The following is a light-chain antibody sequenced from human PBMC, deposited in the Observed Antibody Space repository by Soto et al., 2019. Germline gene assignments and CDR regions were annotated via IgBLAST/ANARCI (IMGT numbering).Light chain of an antibody. CDR3: CSYAGSNTAV. CDR2: EVS. Sequence: QSALTQPASVSGSPGQSITISCTGASTDLGSYDLVSWFQQHPGQAPKLMIFEVSQRPSGVSNRFSGSKSGNTASLTISGLLAEDEADYYCCSYAGSNTAVFGGGTQRPS. J-gene: IGLJ7*01. V-gene: IGLV2-23*02. CDR1: STDLGSYDL.